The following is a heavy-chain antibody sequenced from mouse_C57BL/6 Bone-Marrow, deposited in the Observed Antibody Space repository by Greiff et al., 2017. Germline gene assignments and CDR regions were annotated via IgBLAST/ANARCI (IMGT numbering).Heavy chain of an antibody. D-gene: IGHD3-2*02. J-gene: IGHJ4*01. Sequence: QVQLKESGAELMKPGASVTLSCKATGYSFTGYWIEWVKQRPGHGLEWIGEILPGSGRTNYNEKFKGKATSTADTSSNTAYMQLSSLTTKDSAIYYCARQLRHGLSMDYWGQGTSVTVSS. CDR2: ILPGSGRT. V-gene: IGHV1-9*01. CDR3: ARQLRHGLSMDY. CDR1: GYSFTGYW.